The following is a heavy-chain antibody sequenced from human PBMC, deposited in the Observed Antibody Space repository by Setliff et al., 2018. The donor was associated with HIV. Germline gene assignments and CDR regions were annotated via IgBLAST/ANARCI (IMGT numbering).Heavy chain of an antibody. CDR2: VYYRAKTGATT. CDR1: GGSIRSHY. Sequence: KTSETLSLTCSVSGGSIRSHYWSWIRQAPGKGLQWIGNVYYRAKTGATTDHNPSLRSRISISLDVSKNQLSLRLRSVTAADTAIYYCARDVAPPLAGDVWSGNGLWGQGTQVTVSS. D-gene: IGHD3-3*01. CDR3: ARDVAPPLAGDVWSGNGL. V-gene: IGHV4-59*11. J-gene: IGHJ4*02.